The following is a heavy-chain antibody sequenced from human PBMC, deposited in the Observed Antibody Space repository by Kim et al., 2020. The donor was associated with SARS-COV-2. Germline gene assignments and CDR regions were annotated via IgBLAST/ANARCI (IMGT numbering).Heavy chain of an antibody. CDR1: GCSISSGGYY. D-gene: IGHD3-3*01. V-gene: IGHV4-31*03. CDR3: ARAPRRIITIFGVVTHFHY. CDR2: IYYSGSY. J-gene: IGHJ4*02. Sequence: SETLSLTCTVSGCSISSGGYYWSWIRQHPGKGLEWIGYIYYSGSYYYNPSLKRCVNITVDTTKNQFPLKLSSVTAADTAVYYCARAPRRIITIFGVVTHFHYWGQGTLDPVSS.